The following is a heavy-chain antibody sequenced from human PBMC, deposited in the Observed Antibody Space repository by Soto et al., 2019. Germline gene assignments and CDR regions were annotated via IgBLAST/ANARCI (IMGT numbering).Heavy chain of an antibody. CDR3: ARDRGYDSTNWFDP. V-gene: IGHV4-30-2*01. J-gene: IGHJ5*02. CDR2: IYHSGST. CDR1: GGSISSGGYS. Sequence: QLQLQESGSGLVKPSQTLSLTCAVSGGSISSGGYSWSWIRQPPGEGLEWIGYIYHSGSTYYNPSLKSLVTISVDRSKNQFSLKLSSVTAADTAVYYCARDRGYDSTNWFDPWGQGTLVTVSS. D-gene: IGHD3-22*01.